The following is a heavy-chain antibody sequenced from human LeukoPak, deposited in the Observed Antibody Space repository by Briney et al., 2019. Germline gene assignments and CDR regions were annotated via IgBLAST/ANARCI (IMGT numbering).Heavy chain of an antibody. J-gene: IGHJ6*03. CDR3: ARVRGAGLQYYYMDV. CDR1: GFTFSSYS. CDR2: ITTRSAI. Sequence: GGSLRLSCAASGFTFSSYSMNWVRQAPGKGLEWVSYITTRSAIYYADSVKGLFTISRDNAEDSLYLQINSLRADDTAVYYCARVRGAGLQYYYMDVWGKGTTVTVSS. D-gene: IGHD1-26*01. V-gene: IGHV3-48*01.